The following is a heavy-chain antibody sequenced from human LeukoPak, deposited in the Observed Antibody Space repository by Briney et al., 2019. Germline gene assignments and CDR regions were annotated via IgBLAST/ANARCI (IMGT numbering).Heavy chain of an antibody. CDR1: GGSISSGSYY. Sequence: SQTLSLTCTVSGGSISSGSYYWSWIRQPAGKGLKWIGRIYTSGSTNYNPSLKSRVTISVDTSKNQFSLKLSSVTAADTAVYYCAREKMSGYDRFSGDYFDYWGQGTLVTVSS. CDR2: IYTSGST. J-gene: IGHJ4*02. V-gene: IGHV4-61*02. CDR3: AREKMSGYDRFSGDYFDY. D-gene: IGHD5-12*01.